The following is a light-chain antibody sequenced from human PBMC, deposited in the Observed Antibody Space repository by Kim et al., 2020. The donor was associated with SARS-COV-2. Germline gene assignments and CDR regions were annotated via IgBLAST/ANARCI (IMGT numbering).Light chain of an antibody. CDR3: MQALQNGWT. V-gene: IGKV2-28*01. CDR1: QSLLHSNGYNY. CDR2: LGS. Sequence: DIVMTQSPLSLPVTPGEPASISCRSSQSLLHSNGYNYLDWYLQKPGQSPQLLIYLGSNRASGVPDRFSGSGSGTDFTLKISRVEAEDVGVYYCMQALQNGWTFGQGTKVDIK. J-gene: IGKJ1*01.